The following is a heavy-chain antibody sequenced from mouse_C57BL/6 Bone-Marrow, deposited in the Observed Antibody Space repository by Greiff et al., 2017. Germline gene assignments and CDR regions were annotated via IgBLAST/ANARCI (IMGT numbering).Heavy chain of an antibody. V-gene: IGHV1-85*01. Sequence: LVESGPELVKPGASVKLSCKASGYTFTSYDINWVKQRPGQGLERFGWIYPRDGSTKYNEKFKGKATLTVATSSSTAYMELHSMTSGDSAVYFCARSHYSNYEREMDYWGQGTSVTVSS. CDR2: IYPRDGST. CDR3: ARSHYSNYEREMDY. D-gene: IGHD2-5*01. J-gene: IGHJ4*01. CDR1: GYTFTSYD.